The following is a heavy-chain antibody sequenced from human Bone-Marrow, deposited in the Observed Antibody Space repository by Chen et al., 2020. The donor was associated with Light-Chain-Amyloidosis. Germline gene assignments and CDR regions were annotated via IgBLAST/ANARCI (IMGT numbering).Heavy chain of an antibody. CDR3: ARRRDGYNFDY. CDR1: GYTFPNYW. V-gene: IGHV5-51*01. J-gene: IGHJ4*02. D-gene: IGHD5-12*01. CDR2: IYPDDSDA. Sequence: EVQLEQSGPEVKKPGESLKISCTGSGYTFPNYWIDWVRQMPGKGLEWMGVIYPDDSDARYSPSFEGQVTISADKSITTAYLQWRSLKASDTAMYYCARRRDGYNFDYWGQGTLVTVSS.